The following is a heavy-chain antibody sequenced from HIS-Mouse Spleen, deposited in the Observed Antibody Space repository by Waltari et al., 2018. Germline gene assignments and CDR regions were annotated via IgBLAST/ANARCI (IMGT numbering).Heavy chain of an antibody. Sequence: QVQLVESGGGVVQPGRSLRLSWSASGLPFSSYCMHWVRQAPGKGLEWVAVISYDGSNKYYADSVKGRFTISRDNSKNTLYLQMNSLRAEDTAVYYCAKDKHHAFDYWGQGTLVTVSS. CDR2: ISYDGSNK. V-gene: IGHV3-30*18. CDR3: AKDKHHAFDY. J-gene: IGHJ4*02. CDR1: GLPFSSYC.